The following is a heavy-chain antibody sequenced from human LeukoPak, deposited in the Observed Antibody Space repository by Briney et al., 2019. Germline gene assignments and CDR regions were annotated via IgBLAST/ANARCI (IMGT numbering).Heavy chain of an antibody. CDR3: ARAARGYSYGYPLGRSPDY. J-gene: IGHJ4*02. V-gene: IGHV5-51*01. Sequence: GESLQISCKGSGYSFTSYWIGWVRQMPGKGLEWMGIIYPGDSDTRYSPSFQGQVTISADKSISTAYLQWSSLKASDTAMYYCARAARGYSYGYPLGRSPDYWGQGTLVTVSS. D-gene: IGHD5-18*01. CDR1: GYSFTSYW. CDR2: IYPGDSDT.